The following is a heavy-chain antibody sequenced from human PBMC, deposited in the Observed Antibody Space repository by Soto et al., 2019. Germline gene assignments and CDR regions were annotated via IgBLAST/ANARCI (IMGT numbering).Heavy chain of an antibody. CDR1: GFTFSSYA. J-gene: IGHJ1*01. V-gene: IGHV3-23*01. D-gene: IGHD6-13*01. CDR2: ISGSGGST. CDR3: AKDVRYSSSWYSRES. Sequence: GGSLRLSCAASGFTFSSYAMAWVRQAPGKGLDWVSAISGSGGSTYYADSVRGRFSISKDQSRSTLYLQMDNLRVEDTAIYRWAKDVRYSSSWYSRESWGQGTLVTVSS.